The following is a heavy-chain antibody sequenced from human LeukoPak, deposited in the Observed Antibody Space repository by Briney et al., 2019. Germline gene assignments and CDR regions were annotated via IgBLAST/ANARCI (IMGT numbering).Heavy chain of an antibody. CDR1: GGTFSSYA. CDR2: IIPIFGTA. D-gene: IGHD3-3*01. CDR3: ARLLGRFLEWLRFDP. Sequence: PVKVSCKASGGTFSSYAISWVRQAPGQGLEWMGGIIPIFGTANYAQKFQGRVTITTDESTSTAYMELSSLRSEDTAVYYCARLLGRFLEWLRFDPWGQGTLVTVSS. V-gene: IGHV1-69*05. J-gene: IGHJ5*02.